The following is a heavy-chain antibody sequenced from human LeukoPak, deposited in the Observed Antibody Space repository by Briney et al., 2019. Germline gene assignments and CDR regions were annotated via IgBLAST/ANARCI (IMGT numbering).Heavy chain of an antibody. J-gene: IGHJ3*01. V-gene: IGHV4-34*01. Sequence: SETLSLTCAFYGASFSGCYWSWIRQPPGKGLEWIGEINHSGSTNYNPSLKSRVTISVDTSKNQFSLKLSSVTAVDTAVYYCARRIAAAGTDPFDAWGQGTMVTVSS. CDR2: INHSGST. CDR1: GASFSGCY. D-gene: IGHD6-13*01. CDR3: ARRIAAAGTDPFDA.